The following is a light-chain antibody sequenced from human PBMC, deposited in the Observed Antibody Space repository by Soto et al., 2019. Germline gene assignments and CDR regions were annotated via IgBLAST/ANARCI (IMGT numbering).Light chain of an antibody. Sequence: EIVLTQSPGTLSLSPGERATLSCRASQRINSNYLSWYQQRPGQAPRPLIDGISSRASGVPDRFSGSGSGTDFTLTIGSLEPEDSAVYYCQEYGSSPFTFGPGTKVEIK. CDR3: QEYGSSPFT. J-gene: IGKJ3*01. CDR1: QRINSNY. V-gene: IGKV3-20*01. CDR2: GIS.